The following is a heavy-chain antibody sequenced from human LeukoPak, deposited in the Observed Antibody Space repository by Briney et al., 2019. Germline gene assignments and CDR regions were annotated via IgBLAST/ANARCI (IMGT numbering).Heavy chain of an antibody. CDR1: GYTFTTYA. J-gene: IGHJ4*01. CDR2: INAGNGNT. V-gene: IGHV1-3*01. CDR3: ARDVTHSGHTDYPDY. Sequence: ASVKVSCKASGYTFTTYALHWVRQAPGQRLEWMGWINAGNGNTKYSQKFQGRVTLTRDTSASTAYMELSSLRSEDTAVYYCARDVTHSGHTDYPDYWGQETLVPCS. D-gene: IGHD5-12*01.